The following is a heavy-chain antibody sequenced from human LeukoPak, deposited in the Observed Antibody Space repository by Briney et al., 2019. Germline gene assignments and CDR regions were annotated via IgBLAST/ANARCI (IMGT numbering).Heavy chain of an antibody. V-gene: IGHV3-23*01. CDR2: ISGSGGST. CDR3: AKDGYGSGRPLYGMDV. CDR1: GFTFSSYA. Sequence: PGGSLRLSCAASGFTFSSYAMSWVRQAPGKGLEWLSAISGSGGSTYYADSVKGRFTISRDNSKNTLYLQMNSLRAEDTAVYYCAKDGYGSGRPLYGMDVWGQGTTVTVSS. J-gene: IGHJ6*02. D-gene: IGHD3-10*01.